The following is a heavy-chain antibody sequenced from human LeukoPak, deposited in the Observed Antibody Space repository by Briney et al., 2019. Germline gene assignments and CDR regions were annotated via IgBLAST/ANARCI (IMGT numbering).Heavy chain of an antibody. CDR3: TTDGYSSGWLYYYYYYMDV. CDR1: GFTFSNAW. D-gene: IGHD6-19*01. CDR2: IKSKTDGGTT. V-gene: IGHV3-15*01. J-gene: IGHJ6*03. Sequence: GGSLRLSCAAPGFTFSNAWMSWVRQAPGKGLEWVGRIKSKTDGGTTDYAAPVKGRFTISRDDSKNTLYLQMNSLKTEDTAVYYCTTDGYSSGWLYYYYYYMDVWGKGTTVTISS.